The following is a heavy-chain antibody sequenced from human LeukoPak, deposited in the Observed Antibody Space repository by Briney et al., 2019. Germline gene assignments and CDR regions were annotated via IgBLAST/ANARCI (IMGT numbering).Heavy chain of an antibody. V-gene: IGHV3-73*01. Sequence: GGSLRLSCAASGFTFSGSAMHWVRQASGKGLEWVGRIRSKANSYATAYAASVKGRFTISRDESKNTAYLQMNSLKAEDTAVYYCTRRAKDDSSGYYSTWGQGTLVTVSS. CDR2: IRSKANSYAT. D-gene: IGHD3-22*01. CDR1: GFTFSGSA. J-gene: IGHJ5*02. CDR3: TRRAKDDSSGYYST.